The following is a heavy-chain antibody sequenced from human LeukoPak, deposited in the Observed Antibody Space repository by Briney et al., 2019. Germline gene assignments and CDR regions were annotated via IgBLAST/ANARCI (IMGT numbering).Heavy chain of an antibody. V-gene: IGHV4-34*01. Sequence: SETLSLTCVVYGGSFSGYYWNWIRQSPGKGLEWIGEINHRGSTNYNPSLKRRVTISVDTSKNQFSLKLSSVTAADTAVYYCARFYGDYIDYWGQGTLVTVSS. D-gene: IGHD4-17*01. CDR1: GGSFSGYY. J-gene: IGHJ4*02. CDR2: INHRGST. CDR3: ARFYGDYIDY.